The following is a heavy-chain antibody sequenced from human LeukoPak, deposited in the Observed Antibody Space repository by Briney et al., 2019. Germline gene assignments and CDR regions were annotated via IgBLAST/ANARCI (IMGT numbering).Heavy chain of an antibody. Sequence: GGSLRLSCAASGFTFSSYTVTWVRQAPGKGLEWVSSISGSGSTTYFADSVKGRFTISRDNSKNTLYLQMNSLRAEDTAVYYCAKDSTVSGSYYGIDIWGQGTTVTVSS. J-gene: IGHJ6*02. CDR3: AKDSTVSGSYYGIDI. CDR1: GFTFSSYT. CDR2: ISGSGSTT. D-gene: IGHD3-22*01. V-gene: IGHV3-23*01.